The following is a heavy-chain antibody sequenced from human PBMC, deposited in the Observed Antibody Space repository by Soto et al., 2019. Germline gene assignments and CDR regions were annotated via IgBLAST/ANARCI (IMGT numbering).Heavy chain of an antibody. CDR1: VLTFSTYG. D-gene: IGHD4-17*01. V-gene: IGHV3-30*18. J-gene: IGHJ4*02. CDR3: AKDSLGGMGTVMMPGPD. Sequence: GGPLRLSCAVSVLTFSTYGMHWVRQAPGKGLEWVAVISYDVRKTHYADSVRGRFTISRDNSKSTLYLQMNDLRADDTALYYCAKDSLGGMGTVMMPGPDWGQGTLVTVSS. CDR2: ISYDVRKT.